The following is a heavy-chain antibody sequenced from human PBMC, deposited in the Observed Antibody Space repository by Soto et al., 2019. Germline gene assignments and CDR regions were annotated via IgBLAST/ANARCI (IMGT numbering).Heavy chain of an antibody. CDR2: INPNSGGT. CDR1: GYTFTGYY. Sequence: ASVKVSCKASGYTFTGYYMHWVRQAPGQGLEWMGWINPNSGGTNYAQEFQGWVTMTRDTSISTAYMELSRLRPDDTAVDFCARESVGGAQLVAFDIWGQGTMVTVSS. V-gene: IGHV1-2*04. J-gene: IGHJ3*02. CDR3: ARESVGGAQLVAFDI. D-gene: IGHD3-16*01.